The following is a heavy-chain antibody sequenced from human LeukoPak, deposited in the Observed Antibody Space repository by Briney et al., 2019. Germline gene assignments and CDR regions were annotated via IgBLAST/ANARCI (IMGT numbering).Heavy chain of an antibody. D-gene: IGHD4-11*01. CDR3: ARDPSIVTTELDY. CDR2: INPNSGGT. CDR1: GYTFTGYY. J-gene: IGHJ4*02. Sequence: ASVKVSCKASGYTFTGYYMHWVRQAPGQGLEWMGWINPNSGGTNYAQKFQGRVTMTRDTSISTAYMELSRLRSDDTAVYYCARDPSIVTTELDYWGQGTLVTVSS. V-gene: IGHV1-2*02.